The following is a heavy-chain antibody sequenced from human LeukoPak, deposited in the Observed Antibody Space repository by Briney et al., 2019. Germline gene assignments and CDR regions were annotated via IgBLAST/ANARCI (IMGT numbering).Heavy chain of an antibody. J-gene: IGHJ4*02. CDR2: ISSSGST. CDR1: GGSISSGDYY. Sequence: SETLSLTCTVSGGSISSGDYYWSWIRQPAGKGLEWIGRISSSGSTNYNPSLKSRVTISVDKSKNQFSLKLSSVTAADTAVYYCARWELQNFDYWGQGTLVTVSS. D-gene: IGHD1-26*01. V-gene: IGHV4-61*02. CDR3: ARWELQNFDY.